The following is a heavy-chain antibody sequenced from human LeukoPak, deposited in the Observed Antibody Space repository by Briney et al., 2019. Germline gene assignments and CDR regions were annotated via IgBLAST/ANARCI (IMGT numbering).Heavy chain of an antibody. CDR1: GYTFTSYG. Sequence: ASVKVSCKASGYTFTSYGISWVRQAPGQGLEWMGWISAYNGSTNYAQKLQDRVTMTTDTSTSTAYMELRSLRSDDTAVYYCARTNVYYYASSDYYPYFDYWAQGTLVTVSS. D-gene: IGHD3-22*01. CDR2: ISAYNGST. V-gene: IGHV1-18*01. J-gene: IGHJ4*02. CDR3: ARTNVYYYASSDYYPYFDY.